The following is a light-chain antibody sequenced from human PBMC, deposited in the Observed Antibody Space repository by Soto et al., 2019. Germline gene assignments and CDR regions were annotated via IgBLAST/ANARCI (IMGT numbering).Light chain of an antibody. CDR3: QQYGTSPPWT. V-gene: IGKV3-20*01. CDR2: SAS. J-gene: IGKJ1*01. Sequence: IVLTQSPGTLSLSPGERATLSCWAIQAVASNSLAWYQQKPGQAPRLLIYSASSRATGLPDRFSGSGSGTDFTLTISRLEPEDFAVYYCQQYGTSPPWTFGQGTKVDIK. CDR1: QAVASNS.